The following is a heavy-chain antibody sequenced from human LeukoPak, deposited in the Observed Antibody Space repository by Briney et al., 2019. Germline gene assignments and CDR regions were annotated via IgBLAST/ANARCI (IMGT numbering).Heavy chain of an antibody. CDR3: ARDRDSGSYFDY. D-gene: IGHD1-26*01. CDR1: GGSISSRSYY. Sequence: SETLSLTCTVSGGSISSRSYYWGWIRQPPGKGLEWIGSIYYSGSTYYNPSLKSRVTISVDTSKNQFSLKLSSVTAADTAVYYCARDRDSGSYFDYWGQGTLVTVSS. V-gene: IGHV4-39*07. J-gene: IGHJ4*02. CDR2: IYYSGST.